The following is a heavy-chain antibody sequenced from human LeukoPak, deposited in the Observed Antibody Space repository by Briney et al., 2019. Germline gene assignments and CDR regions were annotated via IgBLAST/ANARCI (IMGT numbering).Heavy chain of an antibody. CDR3: ARDHSSWVVSWFDP. Sequence: ASVKVSCKASGYTFTGYYMHWVRQAPGQGLEWMGWINPNSGGTNYAQKFQGRVTMTRDTSISTAYMELSRLRSDDTAVYYCARDHSSWVVSWFDPWGQGTLVTVSS. CDR1: GYTFTGYY. CDR2: INPNSGGT. D-gene: IGHD6-6*01. J-gene: IGHJ5*02. V-gene: IGHV1-2*02.